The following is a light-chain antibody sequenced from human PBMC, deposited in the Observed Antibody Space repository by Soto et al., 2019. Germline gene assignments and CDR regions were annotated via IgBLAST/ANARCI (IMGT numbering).Light chain of an antibody. CDR2: EVS. J-gene: IGLJ1*01. CDR1: SSDVGSYNR. CDR3: NSYTGSSTYV. Sequence: QSALPQPHSVSGSPGQSVAISCTGTSSDVGSYNRVSWYQQPPGAAPKLMIYEVSNRPSGVPDRFSGSKSGNTASLTISGLQAEDEADYYCNSYTGSSTYVFGTGTKLTVL. V-gene: IGLV2-18*02.